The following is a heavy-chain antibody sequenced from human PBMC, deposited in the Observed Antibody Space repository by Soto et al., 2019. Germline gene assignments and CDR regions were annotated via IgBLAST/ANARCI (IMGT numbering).Heavy chain of an antibody. Sequence: GGSLRLSCAASGFTFSSYEMNWVRRAPGKGLEWVSYISSSGSTIYYADSVKGRFTISRDNAKNSLYLQMNSLRAEDTAVYYCARTVSKNWFDPWGQGTLVTVSA. J-gene: IGHJ5*02. CDR3: ARTVSKNWFDP. CDR2: ISSSGSTI. V-gene: IGHV3-48*03. CDR1: GFTFSSYE.